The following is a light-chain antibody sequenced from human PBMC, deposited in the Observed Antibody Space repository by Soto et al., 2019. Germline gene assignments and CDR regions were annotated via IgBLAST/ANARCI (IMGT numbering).Light chain of an antibody. Sequence: TLSVSPGERATLSCRASQSVSSDLVWYQQKAGQAPRLLIYDTSTRATGIPARFSGSGSGTEFTLTISSLQSEDSAVYHCQQYNKWPLTFGGGTKVDIK. CDR2: DTS. J-gene: IGKJ4*01. V-gene: IGKV3-15*01. CDR1: QSVSSD. CDR3: QQYNKWPLT.